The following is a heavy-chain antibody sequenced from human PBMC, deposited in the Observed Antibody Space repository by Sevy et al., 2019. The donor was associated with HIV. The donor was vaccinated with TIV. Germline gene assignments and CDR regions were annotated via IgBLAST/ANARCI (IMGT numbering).Heavy chain of an antibody. Sequence: GGSLRLSCAVSGFTFSSYGMHWVRQAPGKGLEWVAVISSDGSSQDYTDSAKGRFTISRDNSKDTLYLQMISLRPEDTAVYYCANSRVRYVGSSWLYYHFAMDVWGQGTTVTVSS. CDR3: ANSRVRYVGSSWLYYHFAMDV. CDR2: ISSDGSSQ. V-gene: IGHV3-30*18. D-gene: IGHD6-13*01. CDR1: GFTFSSYG. J-gene: IGHJ6*02.